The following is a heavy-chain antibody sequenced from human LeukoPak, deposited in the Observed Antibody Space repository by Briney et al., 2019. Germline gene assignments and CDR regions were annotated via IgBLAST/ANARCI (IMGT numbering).Heavy chain of an antibody. Sequence: GGSLRLSCAASGFTFSTYWMHWVRQAPGKGLVWVSRINPNGTTTSYADSVKGRFTISRDNAKDTVYLQMNNLRAEDTAVYYCARVSIGWYSFDYWGQGTLVTVSS. V-gene: IGHV3-74*01. CDR3: ARVSIGWYSFDY. CDR2: INPNGTTT. J-gene: IGHJ4*02. CDR1: GFTFSTYW. D-gene: IGHD6-19*01.